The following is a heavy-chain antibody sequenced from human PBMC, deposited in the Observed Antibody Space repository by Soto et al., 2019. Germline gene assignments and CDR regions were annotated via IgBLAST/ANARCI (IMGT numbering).Heavy chain of an antibody. Sequence: ASVKVSCKASGYTFTGYYMHWVRQAPGQGLEWMGWINPNSGGTNYAQKFQGWVTMTRDTSISTAYMELSRLRSDDTAVYYCARDGEPGYYDYVWGSYRYNYFDYCGQVILVTVSS. J-gene: IGHJ4*02. CDR1: GYTFTGYY. CDR2: INPNSGGT. D-gene: IGHD3-16*02. V-gene: IGHV1-2*04. CDR3: ARDGEPGYYDYVWGSYRYNYFDY.